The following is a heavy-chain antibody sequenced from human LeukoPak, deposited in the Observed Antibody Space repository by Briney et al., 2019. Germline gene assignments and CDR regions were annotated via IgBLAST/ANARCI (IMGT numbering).Heavy chain of an antibody. D-gene: IGHD2-2*01. V-gene: IGHV3-30-3*01. CDR1: GFTFSSYA. CDR3: ARDGGDIVVVPAASHFDY. Sequence: GGSLRLSCAASGFTFSSYAMHWVRQAPGKGLEWAAVISYDGSNKYYADSVKGRFTISRDNSKNTLYPQMNSLRAEDTAVYYCARDGGDIVVVPAASHFDYWGQGTLVTVSS. J-gene: IGHJ4*02. CDR2: ISYDGSNK.